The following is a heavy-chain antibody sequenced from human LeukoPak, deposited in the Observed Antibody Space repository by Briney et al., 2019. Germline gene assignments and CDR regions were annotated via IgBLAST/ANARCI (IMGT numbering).Heavy chain of an antibody. CDR1: GGYIGSYY. D-gene: IGHD6-13*01. V-gene: IGHV4-4*07. CDR3: ARNSSWYFDY. CDR2: IHTTENT. Sequence: SETLSLTCTVSGGYIGSYYWSWIRQPAGKGLEWIGRIHTTENTDYNPSLKSRVTMSVDMSTSQVSLTLTSVTAADTAVYYCARNSSWYFDYWGQGTLVTVSS. J-gene: IGHJ4*02.